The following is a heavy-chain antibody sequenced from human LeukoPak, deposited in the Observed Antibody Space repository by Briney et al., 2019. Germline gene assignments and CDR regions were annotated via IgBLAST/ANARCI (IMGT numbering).Heavy chain of an antibody. CDR2: IWYDGSNK. D-gene: IGHD6-19*01. J-gene: IGHJ4*02. CDR1: GFTFSSYG. Sequence: GGSLRLSCAASGFTFSSYGMHWVRQAPGKGLEWEAVIWYDGSNKYYADSVKGRFIISRDNSKNTLYLQMNSLRAEDTAVYYCARDSGVAVAGTVDYRGQGTLVTVSS. CDR3: ARDSGVAVAGTVDY. V-gene: IGHV3-33*01.